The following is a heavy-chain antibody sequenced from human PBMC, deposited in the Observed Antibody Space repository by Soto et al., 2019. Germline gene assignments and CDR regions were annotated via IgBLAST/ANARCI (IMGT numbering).Heavy chain of an antibody. J-gene: IGHJ4*02. CDR2: IDWDDDK. Sequence: SGPTLVNPTQTLTLTCTFSGFSLSTSGMCVSWIRQPPGKALEWLARIDWDDDKYYSTSLKTRLTISKDTSKNQVVLTMTNMDPVDTATYYCARSTRKYSYGLFELDYWGQGTLVTVSS. D-gene: IGHD5-18*01. V-gene: IGHV2-70*11. CDR1: GFSLSTSGMC. CDR3: ARSTRKYSYGLFELDY.